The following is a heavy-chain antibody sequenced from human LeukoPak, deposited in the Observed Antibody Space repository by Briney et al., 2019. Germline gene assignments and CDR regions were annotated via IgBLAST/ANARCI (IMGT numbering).Heavy chain of an antibody. V-gene: IGHV1-46*01. J-gene: IGHJ5*02. CDR2: INPSGGNT. CDR1: GYTFTNYY. CDR3: ARHPSNYFDSSGYFGCFDP. D-gene: IGHD3-22*01. Sequence: ASVKISCKASGYTFTNYYMHWVRQAPGQGLEWMGIINPSGGNTDYAQKFQGRVSMTRDTSTSTFYMELSSLRSEDTAVYYCARHPSNYFDSSGYFGCFDPWGQGTLVTVSS.